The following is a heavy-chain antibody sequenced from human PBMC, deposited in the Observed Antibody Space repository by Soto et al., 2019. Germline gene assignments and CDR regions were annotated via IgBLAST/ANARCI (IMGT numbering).Heavy chain of an antibody. D-gene: IGHD3-10*01. V-gene: IGHV4-4*02. Sequence: VQLRESGPGQVKTSGTLSLTRAVSGGSMKTTNWWSWDRQPPAKGLEWIGEVFHSGITRYNPSLKSRATVSVDTSKNQFFLNLASVTAADTAVYYCTKDEAGSPFRYWGQGALVTVSS. J-gene: IGHJ4*02. CDR2: VFHSGIT. CDR1: GGSMKTTNW. CDR3: TKDEAGSPFRY.